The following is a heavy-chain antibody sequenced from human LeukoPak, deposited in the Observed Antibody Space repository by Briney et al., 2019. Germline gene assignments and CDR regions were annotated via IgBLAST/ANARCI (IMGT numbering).Heavy chain of an antibody. CDR3: AKGTGDYGDWTFDY. D-gene: IGHD4-17*01. V-gene: IGHV3-9*01. CDR1: GFTFDDYA. J-gene: IGHJ4*02. CDR2: ISWNSGSI. Sequence: GRSLRLSCAASGFTFDDYAMHWVRHAPGKGLEWVSGISWNSGSIGYADSVKGRFTISRDNAKNSLYLQMNSLRAEDTALYYCAKGTGDYGDWTFDYWGQGTLVTVSS.